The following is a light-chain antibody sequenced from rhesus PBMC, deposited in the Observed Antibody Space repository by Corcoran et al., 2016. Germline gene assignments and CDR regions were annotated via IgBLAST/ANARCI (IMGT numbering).Light chain of an antibody. CDR1: SSDIGGYNY. J-gene: IGLJ6*01. CDR2: DVS. V-gene: IGLV2-23*01. CDR3: SSYAGSNTDV. Sequence: QAALTQHPSVSGSPGHSVTISCTGTSSDIGGYNYVSWYQQHPGKAPKLMIYDVSKRPSGVSDRFSGSKSGNTASLPISGLQAEDEADYYCSSYAGSNTDVFGSGTKLTVL.